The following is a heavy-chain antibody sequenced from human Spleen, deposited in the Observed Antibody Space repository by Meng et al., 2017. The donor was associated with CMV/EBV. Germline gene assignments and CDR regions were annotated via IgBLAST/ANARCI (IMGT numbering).Heavy chain of an antibody. D-gene: IGHD6-13*01. V-gene: IGHV4-34*01. CDR1: GGSFSGYY. Sequence: QVQLQQWGAGLLKPSETLSLTCAVYGGSFSGYYWSWIRQPPGKGLEWIGEINHSGSTNDNPSLKSRVTISVDTSKNQFSLKLSSVTAADTAVYYCARDMGSIAAAFDYWGQGTLVTVSS. J-gene: IGHJ4*02. CDR2: INHSGST. CDR3: ARDMGSIAAAFDY.